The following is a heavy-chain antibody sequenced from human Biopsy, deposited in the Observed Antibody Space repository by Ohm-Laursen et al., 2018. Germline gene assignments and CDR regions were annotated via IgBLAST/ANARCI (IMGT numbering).Heavy chain of an antibody. CDR3: ARWTPEYDSSRYYLDAFDI. J-gene: IGHJ3*02. CDR1: GGSLSSYY. V-gene: IGHV4-4*07. CDR2: IYSSGST. Sequence: GTLSLTCAVSGGSLSSYYWSWIRQPSGKGLEWIGRIYSSGSTNYNPSLKSRVTLSMDTSKRQFSLKLSFVTAADTAVYYCARWTPEYDSSRYYLDAFDIWGQGTKVTVSS. D-gene: IGHD3-22*01.